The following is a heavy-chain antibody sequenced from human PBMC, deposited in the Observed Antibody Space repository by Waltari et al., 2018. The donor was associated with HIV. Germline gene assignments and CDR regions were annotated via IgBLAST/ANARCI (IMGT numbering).Heavy chain of an antibody. D-gene: IGHD2-8*02. CDR2: IYYSGST. CDR1: GGSISSSSYY. Sequence: QLQLQESGPGLVKPSATLSLTCTGSGGSISSSSYYGGRTRQTPGKGLEWIGSIYYSGSTYYNPSLKSRVTISVDTSKNQFSLKLSSVTAADTAVYYCARDPVVWPQFDYWGQGTLVTVSS. J-gene: IGHJ4*02. CDR3: ARDPVVWPQFDY. V-gene: IGHV4-39*07.